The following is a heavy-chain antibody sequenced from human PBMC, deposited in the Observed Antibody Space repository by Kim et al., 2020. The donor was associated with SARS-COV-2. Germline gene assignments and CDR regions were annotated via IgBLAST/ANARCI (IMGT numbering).Heavy chain of an antibody. V-gene: IGHV3-74*01. CDR2: VKNEGSNT. Sequence: GGSLRLSCAASGFTFSSYWMHWVRQAPGKGLVWVSRVKNEGSNTNYADSVKGRFTISRDNAKNTLYLQMDSLRVDDTAVYYCAIGSSRLYNSRGYYYDWNFYLWGRGPLVTVSS. CDR3: AIGSSRLYNSRGYYYDWNFYL. J-gene: IGHJ2*01. D-gene: IGHD3-22*01. CDR1: GFTFSSYW.